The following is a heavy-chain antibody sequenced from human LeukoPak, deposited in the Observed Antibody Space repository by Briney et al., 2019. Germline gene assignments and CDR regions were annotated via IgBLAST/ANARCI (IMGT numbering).Heavy chain of an antibody. D-gene: IGHD6-13*01. J-gene: IGHJ4*02. Sequence: GGSLRLSCAASGFSFSTCTMNWVRQAPGKGLEWVAFIRYDGSNKYYADSVKGRFTISRDNSKNTLYLQMNSLRAEDTAVYYCAKGHSSSWYVFDYWGQGTLVTVSS. CDR2: IRYDGSNK. CDR1: GFSFSTCT. V-gene: IGHV3-30*02. CDR3: AKGHSSSWYVFDY.